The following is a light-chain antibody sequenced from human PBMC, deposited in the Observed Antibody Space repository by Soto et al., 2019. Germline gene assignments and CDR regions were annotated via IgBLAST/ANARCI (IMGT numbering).Light chain of an antibody. J-gene: IGKJ5*01. CDR1: QSVSSSH. CDR3: QQYGSSPPIP. Sequence: EIVLTQAPGTRSLSPGERATLSCRASQSVSSSHLAWYQQKPGQAPRLLIYGASSRATGIPDRFSGSGSRTDFTLTISRLEPEDFAVYYCQQYGSSPPIPFGQGTRLEIK. V-gene: IGKV3-20*01. CDR2: GAS.